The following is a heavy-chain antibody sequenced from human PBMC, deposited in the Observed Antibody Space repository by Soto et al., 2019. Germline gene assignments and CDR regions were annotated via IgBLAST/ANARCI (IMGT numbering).Heavy chain of an antibody. D-gene: IGHD5-12*01. CDR3: ARAGVATIYPGNNWFDP. Sequence: PSETLSLTCTVYGGSFSDYFWAWIRQPPGKGLEWIGEIRHSGSTRYNPSLESRVTISVDTSKNQFSLNLSSVTAADTAMYYCARAGVATIYPGNNWFDPWGQGTLVTVSS. J-gene: IGHJ5*02. V-gene: IGHV4-34*01. CDR1: GGSFSDYF. CDR2: IRHSGST.